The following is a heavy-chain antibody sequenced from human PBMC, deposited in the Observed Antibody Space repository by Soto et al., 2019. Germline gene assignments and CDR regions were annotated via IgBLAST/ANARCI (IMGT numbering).Heavy chain of an antibody. D-gene: IGHD3-22*01. V-gene: IGHV1-69*13. CDR1: GGTFSSYA. Sequence: GASVKVSCKASGGTFSSYAISCVRQAPGQGLEWMGGIIPIFGTANYAQKFQGRVTITADESTSTAYMELSSLRSEDTAVYYCARGVGGSIYDSSGYWGQGTLVTVSS. CDR3: ARGVGGSIYDSSGY. CDR2: IIPIFGTA. J-gene: IGHJ4*02.